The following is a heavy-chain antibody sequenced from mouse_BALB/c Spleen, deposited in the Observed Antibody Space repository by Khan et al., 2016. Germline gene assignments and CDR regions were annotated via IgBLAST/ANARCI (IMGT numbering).Heavy chain of an antibody. CDR3: SCSVTWFQRYYVDY. Sequence: EVQLQESGPGLVKPSQSLSLTCTVTGYSIKSDYAWCWIRKFPGNKLEWVGYISDSGNTSYNPYLKSQISITPDTSNNQSFLQLNSVTPEDTAAYACSCSVTWFQRYYVDYWGQGTTLTVSS. D-gene: IGHD2-2*01. V-gene: IGHV3-2*02. J-gene: IGHJ2*01. CDR2: ISDSGNT. CDR1: GYSIKSDYA.